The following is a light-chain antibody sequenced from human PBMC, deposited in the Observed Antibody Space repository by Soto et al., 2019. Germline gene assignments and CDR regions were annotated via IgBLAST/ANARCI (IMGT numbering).Light chain of an antibody. CDR1: QSVSSSY. CDR3: QQYGSSRT. V-gene: IGKV3-20*01. J-gene: IGKJ1*01. CDR2: GAS. Sequence: EIVLTQSPGTLSLSPGERATLSCRASQSVSSSYLAWYQQKPGQAPRLLIYGASFRATGIPDRFSGSGSGTDFTLTSSALEPEDFAVYDCQQYGSSRTFGQGTKVEFK.